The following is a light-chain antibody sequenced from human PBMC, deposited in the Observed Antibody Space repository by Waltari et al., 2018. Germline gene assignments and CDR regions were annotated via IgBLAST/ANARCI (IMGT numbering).Light chain of an antibody. CDR2: AAY. Sequence: DIQTTQSPFSLSASVGDRVTITCRASQSISSYLNWYQQKPGKAPKLLIYAAYSLPSGIPSRFSGSGSGRDFTLSISSLQPEDFATYCCQQSYSQTRTFGQGTKVEIK. J-gene: IGKJ1*01. CDR3: QQSYSQTRT. V-gene: IGKV1-39*01. CDR1: QSISSY.